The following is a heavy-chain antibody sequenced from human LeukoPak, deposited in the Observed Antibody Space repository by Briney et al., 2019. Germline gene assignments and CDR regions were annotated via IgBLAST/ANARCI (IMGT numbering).Heavy chain of an antibody. CDR3: VRDSEGTFDS. CDR1: VFTFGTYD. D-gene: IGHD1-1*01. CDR2: CLDSSCTE. J-gene: IGHJ4*02. V-gene: IGHV3-23*01. Sequence: GGSLRLSGAASVFTFGTYDMSWVRQPPGKGLEWVSTLACLDSSCTEYYSDSVKGRFSISRDKSRSTLSLQLNSLRVEDTAMYYCVRDSEGTFDSWGQGTLVTVSS.